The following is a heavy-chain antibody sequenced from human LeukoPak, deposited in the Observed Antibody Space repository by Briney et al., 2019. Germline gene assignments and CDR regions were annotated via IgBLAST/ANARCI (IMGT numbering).Heavy chain of an antibody. D-gene: IGHD1-26*01. CDR2: INPNSGDT. V-gene: IGHV1-2*02. Sequence: GASVKVSCKVSGYTFTGYYIHWVRQAPGQGLEWMGWINPNSGDTNYAQKFQGSVTMTRDTSISTVYMELSRLRSDDTAVYYCARASGSYWWFDSWGQGTLVTVSS. CDR3: ARASGSYWWFDS. CDR1: GYTFTGYY. J-gene: IGHJ5*01.